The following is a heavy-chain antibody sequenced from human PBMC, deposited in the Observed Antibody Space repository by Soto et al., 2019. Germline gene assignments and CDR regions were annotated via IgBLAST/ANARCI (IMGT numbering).Heavy chain of an antibody. CDR1: GGTFSSYA. V-gene: IGHV1-69*01. J-gene: IGHJ6*02. CDR3: PRREGILLRRYYGMDV. D-gene: IGHD3-22*01. Sequence: QVQLVQSGAEVKKPGSSVKVSCKASGGTFSSYAISWVRQAPGQGLEWMGGIIPIFGTANYAQKFQGRVTITADESTSTAYMELSSLRSEATAVYYCPRREGILLRRYYGMDVWGQGTTVTVSS. CDR2: IIPIFGTA.